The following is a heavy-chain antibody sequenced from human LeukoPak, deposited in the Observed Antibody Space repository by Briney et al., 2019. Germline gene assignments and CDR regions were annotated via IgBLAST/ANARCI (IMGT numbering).Heavy chain of an antibody. CDR1: GFTFSSYS. D-gene: IGHD6-19*01. J-gene: IGHJ6*02. V-gene: IGHV3-48*02. CDR2: ISSSSSTI. Sequence: GGSLRLSCAASGFTFSSYSMNWVRQAPGKGLEWVSYISSSSSTIYYADSVKGRFTISRDNAKNSLYLQMNSLRDEDTAVYYCARDEAVAGTDYYYYGMDVWGQGTTVTVSS. CDR3: ARDEAVAGTDYYYYGMDV.